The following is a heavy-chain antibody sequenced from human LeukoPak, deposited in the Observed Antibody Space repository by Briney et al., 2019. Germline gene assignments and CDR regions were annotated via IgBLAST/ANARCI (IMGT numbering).Heavy chain of an antibody. D-gene: IGHD2-21*01. Sequence: ASVKVSCKASGYTFTSYGISWVRLAPGQGLEWMGWISAYNGNTNYAQKLQGRVTMTTDTSTSTAYMELRSLRSDDTAVYYCARGLISVIPYYFDYWGQGTLVTVSS. V-gene: IGHV1-18*01. CDR2: ISAYNGNT. J-gene: IGHJ4*02. CDR1: GYTFTSYG. CDR3: ARGLISVIPYYFDY.